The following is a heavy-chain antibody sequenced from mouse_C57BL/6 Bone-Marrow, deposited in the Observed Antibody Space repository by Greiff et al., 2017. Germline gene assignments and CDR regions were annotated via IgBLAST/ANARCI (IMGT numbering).Heavy chain of an antibody. D-gene: IGHD2-4*01. V-gene: IGHV5-17*01. Sequence: EVKLVESGGGLVKPGGSLKLSCAASGFTFSDYGMHWVRRAPEKGLEWVAYISSGSSTIYYADTVKGRFAISRDNATNTLFLQMTSLRSEDTAMYYCARGDYDEGFDYWGQGTTLTVSS. CDR2: ISSGSSTI. J-gene: IGHJ2*01. CDR3: ARGDYDEGFDY. CDR1: GFTFSDYG.